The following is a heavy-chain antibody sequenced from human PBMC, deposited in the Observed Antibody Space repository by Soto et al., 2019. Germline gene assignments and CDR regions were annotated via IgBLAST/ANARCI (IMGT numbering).Heavy chain of an antibody. D-gene: IGHD5-18*01. CDR3: ARGPKGYSCGYADY. CDR2: IIPIFGTA. V-gene: IGHV1-69*13. J-gene: IGHJ4*02. Sequence: ASVKVSCKASGGTFSSYAISWVRQAPGQGLEWMGGIIPIFGTANYAQKFQGRVTITADESTSTAYMELSSLRSEDTAVYYCARGPKGYSCGYADYWGQGTLVTVSS. CDR1: GGTFSSYA.